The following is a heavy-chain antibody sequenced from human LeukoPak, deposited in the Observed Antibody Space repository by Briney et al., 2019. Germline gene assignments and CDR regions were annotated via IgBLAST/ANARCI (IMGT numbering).Heavy chain of an antibody. CDR1: GGSTSSYY. D-gene: IGHD4-11*01. V-gene: IGHV4-4*07. J-gene: IGHJ6*03. CDR3: ARDSYSNYSYYYYYMDV. CDR2: IYTSGST. Sequence: SETLSLTCTVSGGSTSSYYWSWIRQPAGKGLEWIGRIYTSGSTNYNPSLKSRVTMSVDTSKNQFSLKLSSVTAAVTAVYYCARDSYSNYSYYYYYMDVWGKGTTVTVSS.